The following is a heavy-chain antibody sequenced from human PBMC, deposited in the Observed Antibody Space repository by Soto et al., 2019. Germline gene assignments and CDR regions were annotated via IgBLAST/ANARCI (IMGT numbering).Heavy chain of an antibody. CDR1: GGSISSYY. CDR3: ARDRGCSGGSCYPKGVWFDH. CDR2: IYYSGST. J-gene: IGHJ5*02. Sequence: SETLSLTCTVSGGSISSYYWSWIRQPPGKGLEWIGYIYYSGSTNYNPSLKSRVTISVDTSKNQFSLKLSSVTAADTAVYYCARDRGCSGGSCYPKGVWFDHWGQGTLVTVSS. V-gene: IGHV4-59*01. D-gene: IGHD2-15*01.